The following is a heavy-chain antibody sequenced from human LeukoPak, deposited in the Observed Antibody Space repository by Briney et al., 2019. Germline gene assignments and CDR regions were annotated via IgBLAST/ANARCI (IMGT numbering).Heavy chain of an antibody. D-gene: IGHD3-3*01. CDR1: GYTFTSYY. V-gene: IGHV1-46*01. Sequence: ASVKVSCKASGYTFTSYYMHWVRQAPGQGLEWMGIINPSGGSTSYAQKFQGRVTMTRDMSTSTVYMELSSLRSEDTAVYYCARALNGNYDFWSGYYEAPGRFDPWGQGTLVTVSS. J-gene: IGHJ5*02. CDR3: ARALNGNYDFWSGYYEAPGRFDP. CDR2: INPSGGST.